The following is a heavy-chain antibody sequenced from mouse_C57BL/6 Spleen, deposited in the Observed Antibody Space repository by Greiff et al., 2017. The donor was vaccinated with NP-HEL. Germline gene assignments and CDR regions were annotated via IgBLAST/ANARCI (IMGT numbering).Heavy chain of an antibody. Sequence: VQLQQPGAELVRPGSSVKLSCKASGYTFTSYWMHWVKQRPIQGLEWIGNIDPSDSETHYNQKFKDKATLTVDKSSSTAYMQLSSLTSEDSAVYYCARPYGSSYEGYFDVWGTGTTVTVSS. D-gene: IGHD1-1*01. CDR3: ARPYGSSYEGYFDV. CDR2: IDPSDSET. J-gene: IGHJ1*03. V-gene: IGHV1-52*01. CDR1: GYTFTSYW.